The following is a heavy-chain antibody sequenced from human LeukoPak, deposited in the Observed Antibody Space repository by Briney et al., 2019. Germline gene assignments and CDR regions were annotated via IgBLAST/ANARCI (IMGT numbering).Heavy chain of an antibody. D-gene: IGHD3-22*01. Sequence: GGSLRLSCAASGFTVNTHFMSWVCQAPGKGLEWVSVLYHGDRTYYADSVKGRFTISRDSSKNTVYLQMQNLRAEDTAVYYCTRDRDDSSVLHYFDYWGQGALVTVSS. CDR2: LYHGDRT. CDR3: TRDRDDSSVLHYFDY. V-gene: IGHV3-66*02. J-gene: IGHJ4*02. CDR1: GFTVNTHF.